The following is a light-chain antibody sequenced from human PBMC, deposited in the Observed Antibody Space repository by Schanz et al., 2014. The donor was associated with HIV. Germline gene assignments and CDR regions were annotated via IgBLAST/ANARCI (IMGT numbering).Light chain of an antibody. J-gene: IGKJ1*01. Sequence: DIQMTQSPSSLSASVGDRVTITCRASQDISISLNWYQQKPGKAPQLLIYASSLLHTGVPSRFSGSGSGTHFTLTISSLQPDDFATYYCQQYNTLSRTFGPGTKVE. V-gene: IGKV1-39*01. CDR1: QDISIS. CDR2: ASS. CDR3: QQYNTLSRT.